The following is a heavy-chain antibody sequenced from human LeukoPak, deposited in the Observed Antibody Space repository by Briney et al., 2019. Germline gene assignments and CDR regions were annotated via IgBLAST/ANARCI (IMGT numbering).Heavy chain of an antibody. CDR1: GFTFSSYW. Sequence: GGSLRLSCAASGFTFSSYWMHWVRQAPGKGLVWVSRINSDGSSTSYADSVKGRFTISRDNAKNTLYLQMNSLRAEDTAVYYCARPPHGYGGNSEFDYWGQGTLVTVSS. J-gene: IGHJ4*02. CDR2: INSDGSST. CDR3: ARPPHGYGGNSEFDY. D-gene: IGHD4-23*01. V-gene: IGHV3-74*01.